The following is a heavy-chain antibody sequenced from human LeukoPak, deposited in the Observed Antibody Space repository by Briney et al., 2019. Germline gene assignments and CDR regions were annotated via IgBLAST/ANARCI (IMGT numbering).Heavy chain of an antibody. J-gene: IGHJ6*02. D-gene: IGHD3-10*01. V-gene: IGHV3-66*01. Sequence: GGSLRLSCTASRFTVNNYYMTWVRQAPGKGLEWVSVVYSGGSTYYADSVKGRFTISRDNPRNTLYLQMNSLRAEDTAVYYCARLNYGSGSYYNYGMDVWGQGTTVTVSS. CDR3: ARLNYGSGSYYNYGMDV. CDR2: VYSGGST. CDR1: RFTVNNYY.